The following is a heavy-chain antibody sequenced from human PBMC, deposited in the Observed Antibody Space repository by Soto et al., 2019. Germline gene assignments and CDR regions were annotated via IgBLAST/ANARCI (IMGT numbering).Heavy chain of an antibody. CDR3: AREQVVVAATPVLGYYGMDV. D-gene: IGHD2-15*01. CDR1: GFTFSSYS. Sequence: EVQLVESGGGLVKPGGSLRLSCAASGFTFSSYSMNWVRQAPGKGLEWVSSISSSSSYIYYADSVKGRFTISRDNAKNSLYLQMNSLRAEDTAVYYCAREQVVVAATPVLGYYGMDVWGQGTTVTVSS. CDR2: ISSSSSYI. V-gene: IGHV3-21*01. J-gene: IGHJ6*02.